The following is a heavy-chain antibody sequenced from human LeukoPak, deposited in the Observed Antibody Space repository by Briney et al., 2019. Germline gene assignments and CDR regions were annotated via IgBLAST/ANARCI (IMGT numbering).Heavy chain of an antibody. Sequence: GGSLRLSCAASGFTFDDYAMHWVRQAPGKGLEWVSLISGDGGSTYYADSVKGRFTISRDNSKNSLYLQMNSLRTEDTALYYCAKAVCSGGSRRSKYYYYYMDVWGKGTTVTVSS. D-gene: IGHD2-15*01. CDR2: ISGDGGST. CDR3: AKAVCSGGSRRSKYYYYYMDV. CDR1: GFTFDDYA. V-gene: IGHV3-43*02. J-gene: IGHJ6*03.